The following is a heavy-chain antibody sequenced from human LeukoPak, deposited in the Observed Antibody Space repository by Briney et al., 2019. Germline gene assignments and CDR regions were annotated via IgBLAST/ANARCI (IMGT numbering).Heavy chain of an antibody. V-gene: IGHV3-48*02. CDR1: GFTFNTYS. CDR3: ARGSQGTVAGTGDY. J-gene: IGHJ4*02. Sequence: PGGSLRLSCAAPGFTFNTYSMNWVRQAPGKGLEWVSYISTSSSTIYYADSVRGRFTISRDNAKNSLYLQMNSLRDEDTAVYYCARGSQGTVAGTGDYWGQGTLVTVSS. D-gene: IGHD6-19*01. CDR2: ISTSSSTI.